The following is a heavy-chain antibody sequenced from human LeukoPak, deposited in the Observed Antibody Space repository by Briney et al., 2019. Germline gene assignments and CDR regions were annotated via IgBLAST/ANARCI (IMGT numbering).Heavy chain of an antibody. CDR1: GYTFIGHY. J-gene: IGHJ5*02. CDR3: ARVAGLCSAGSCGNWFDP. V-gene: IGHV1-2*02. Sequence: GASVKVSCKASGYTFIGHYIHWVRQAPGQGLEWMGWINPNHVGTKYAPKFQGRVTMTRDTSISTAYMELSSLRSDDTGVYYCARVAGLCSAGSCGNWFDPWGQGTLVTVSS. D-gene: IGHD3-10*01. CDR2: INPNHVGT.